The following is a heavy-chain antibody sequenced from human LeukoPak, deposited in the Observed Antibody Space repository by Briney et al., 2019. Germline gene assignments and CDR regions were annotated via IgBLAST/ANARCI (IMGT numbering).Heavy chain of an antibody. CDR2: IHPSSGST. CDR1: GYIFTRYY. V-gene: IGHV1-46*01. Sequence: ASVKVSCKASGYIFTRYYMHWVRQAPGQGLEWMGIIHPSSGSTSYAQKFEGRVTLTRDTSTSTVYMELISLRSEDTAVYYCARYSSTSSLADPRGQGTLVTVSS. D-gene: IGHD2-2*01. CDR3: ARYSSTSSLADP. J-gene: IGHJ5*02.